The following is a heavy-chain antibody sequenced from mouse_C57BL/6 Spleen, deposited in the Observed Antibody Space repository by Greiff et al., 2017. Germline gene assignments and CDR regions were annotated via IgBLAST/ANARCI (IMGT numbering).Heavy chain of an antibody. Sequence: EVQLQQSGAELVRPGASVKLSCTASGFNIKDYYMHWVKQRPEQGLEWIGRIDPEDGDPEYAPKFQGKATMTADTSSNTAYLQLSSLPSEDTAVYYCRANWDPDYFDYWGQGTTLTVSS. CDR3: RANWDPDYFDY. CDR1: GFNIKDYY. V-gene: IGHV14-1*01. CDR2: IDPEDGDP. J-gene: IGHJ2*01. D-gene: IGHD4-1*01.